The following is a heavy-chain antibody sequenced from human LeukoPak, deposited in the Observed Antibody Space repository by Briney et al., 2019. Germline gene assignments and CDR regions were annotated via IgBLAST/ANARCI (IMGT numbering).Heavy chain of an antibody. Sequence: PSETLSLTCTVSGASIGLYYWSWIRQPAGKGLEWIGRIYTSGTSNYSPSLKSRVTMSLDLSKNQLSLKLNSVTAADTAVYYCARGRAVPHYYSGMDVWGQGTTVTVSS. D-gene: IGHD6-19*01. CDR1: GASIGLYY. CDR2: IYTSGTS. V-gene: IGHV4-4*07. CDR3: ARGRAVPHYYSGMDV. J-gene: IGHJ6*02.